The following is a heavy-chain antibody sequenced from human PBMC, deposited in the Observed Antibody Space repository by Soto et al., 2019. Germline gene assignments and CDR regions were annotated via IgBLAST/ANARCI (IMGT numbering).Heavy chain of an antibody. D-gene: IGHD6-13*01. CDR1: GYSISSGYY. CDR2: IYHSGST. CDR3: ARVGGAAGNWFDP. V-gene: IGHV4-38-2*01. Sequence: SEPLSLTCAVSGYSISSGYYWGWIRQPPGKGLEWIGSIYHSGSTYYNPSLKSRVTISVDTPKNQFSLKLSSVTAADTAVYYCARVGGAAGNWFDPWGQGT. J-gene: IGHJ5*02.